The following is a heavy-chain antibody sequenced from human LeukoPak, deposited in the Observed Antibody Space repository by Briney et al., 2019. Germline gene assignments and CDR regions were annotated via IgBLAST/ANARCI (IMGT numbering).Heavy chain of an antibody. V-gene: IGHV3-7*01. CDR2: IKQDETEK. D-gene: IGHD3-22*01. Sequence: GESLRLSCTASGFTFSNFWMGWVRQAPGKGLEWVANIKQDETEKFYLGSVKGRFTISRDNAKNSLYLQMNSLRAEDTAVYYCARDWYYDSSGYPSPQDYWGQGTLVTVSS. CDR1: GFTFSNFW. J-gene: IGHJ4*02. CDR3: ARDWYYDSSGYPSPQDY.